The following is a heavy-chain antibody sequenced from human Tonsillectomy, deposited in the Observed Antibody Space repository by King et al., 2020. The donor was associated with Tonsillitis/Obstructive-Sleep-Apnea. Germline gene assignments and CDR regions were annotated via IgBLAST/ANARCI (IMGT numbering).Heavy chain of an antibody. D-gene: IGHD3-22*01. CDR3: AKDLGYYDSSGSQSFQH. Sequence: VQLVESGGGLVQPGGSLRLSCAASGFTFSSYAMSWVRQAPGKGLEWVSAISGSGGSTYYADSVKGRFTISRDNSKNTLYLQMNSLRAEDTAVYYCAKDLGYYDSSGSQSFQHWGQGTLVTVSS. J-gene: IGHJ1*01. CDR2: ISGSGGST. CDR1: GFTFSSYA. V-gene: IGHV3-23*04.